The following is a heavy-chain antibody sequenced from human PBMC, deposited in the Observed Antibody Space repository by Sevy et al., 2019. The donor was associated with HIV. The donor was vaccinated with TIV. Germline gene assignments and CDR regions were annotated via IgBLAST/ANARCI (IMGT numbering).Heavy chain of an antibody. D-gene: IGHD4-17*01. CDR3: ARDLEFYAYGDYGPAFMPDY. V-gene: IGHV3-33*01. CDR1: GFTFSTDG. CDR2: SWFDGSNT. J-gene: IGHJ4*02. Sequence: GGSLRLSCAASGFTFSTDGMHWVRQAPGKGLEWVAVSWFDGSNTYYADSVKGRFTISRDIAKNTLHLQMNSLRAEDTAVYYCARDLEFYAYGDYGPAFMPDYWGQGTLVTVSS.